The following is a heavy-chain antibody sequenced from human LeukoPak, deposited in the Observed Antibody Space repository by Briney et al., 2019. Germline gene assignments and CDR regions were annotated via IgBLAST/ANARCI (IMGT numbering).Heavy chain of an antibody. J-gene: IGHJ4*02. V-gene: IGHV3-53*01. D-gene: IGHD3-10*01. CDR1: GFTFSSYE. CDR3: AAAETGSFGEYLHDF. CDR2: IYSGGET. Sequence: PGGSLRLSCAASGFTFSSYEMNWVRQAPGKGLEWVSVIYSGGETYYADSVKGRFTISRDNSRNTLYLQMNSLRAEDTAVYYCAAAETGSFGEYLHDFWGQGTLVTVSS.